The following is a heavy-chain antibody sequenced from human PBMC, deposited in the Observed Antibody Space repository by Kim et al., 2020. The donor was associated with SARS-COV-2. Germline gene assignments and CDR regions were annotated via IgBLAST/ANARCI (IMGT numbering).Heavy chain of an antibody. J-gene: IGHJ6*02. CDR3: ARGSVVRGVVGLISPYYYYVMDV. CDR2: ISGDNGYT. CDR1: GYTFTNYG. Sequence: ASVKVSCKSSGYTFTNYGISWVRQAPGQGLAWMGWISGDNGYTNYAQRLQGRVTMTTDTSTTTAYMELGRLKSDDTAVYYCARGSVVRGVVGLISPYYYYVMDVWGQGTTVTVSS. V-gene: IGHV1-18*01. D-gene: IGHD3-10*01.